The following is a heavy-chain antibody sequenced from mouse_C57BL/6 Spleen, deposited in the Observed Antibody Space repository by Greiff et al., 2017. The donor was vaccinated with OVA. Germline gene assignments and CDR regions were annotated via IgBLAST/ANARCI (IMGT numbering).Heavy chain of an antibody. J-gene: IGHJ2*01. CDR3: ARDLDYVLLDY. V-gene: IGHV5-4*01. Sequence: EVKLVESGGGLVKPGGSLKLSCAASGFTFSSYAMSWVRQTPEKRLEWVAPISDGGSYTYYPDNVKGRFTISRDNAKNKLYLQMSDLKSEVTARYYCARDLDYVLLDYWGQGTTLTVSS. CDR1: GFTFSSYA. D-gene: IGHD2-4*01. CDR2: ISDGGSYT.